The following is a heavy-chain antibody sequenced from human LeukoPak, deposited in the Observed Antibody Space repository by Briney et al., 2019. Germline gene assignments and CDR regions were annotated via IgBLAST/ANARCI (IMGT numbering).Heavy chain of an antibody. V-gene: IGHV3-23*01. CDR3: AKGYYDYVWGSTVDY. CDR2: ISGSAGST. Sequence: PGGSLRLSCAASGFSFSSYAMSWVRQAPGKGLDWISAISGSAGSTYYADSVKGRFTISRDNSKNTLYLQMNSLRAEDTAVYYCAKGYYDYVWGSTVDYWGQGTLVTVSS. CDR1: GFSFSSYA. J-gene: IGHJ4*02. D-gene: IGHD3-16*01.